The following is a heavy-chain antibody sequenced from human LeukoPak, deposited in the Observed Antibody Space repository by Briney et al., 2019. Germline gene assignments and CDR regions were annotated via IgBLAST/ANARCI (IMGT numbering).Heavy chain of an antibody. Sequence: SETLSLTCAVNGGSFSGYYWSWIRQPPGKGLEWIGEINHSGSTNYNPSLKSRVTISVDTSKNQFSLKLSSVTAADTAVYYCARGRYTNYVWGSYRLSYWGQGTLVTVSS. CDR1: GGSFSGYY. CDR3: ARGRYTNYVWGSYRLSY. J-gene: IGHJ4*02. CDR2: INHSGST. D-gene: IGHD3-16*02. V-gene: IGHV4-34*01.